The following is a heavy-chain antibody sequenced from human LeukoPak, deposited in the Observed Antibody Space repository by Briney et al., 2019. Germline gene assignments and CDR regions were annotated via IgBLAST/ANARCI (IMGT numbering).Heavy chain of an antibody. J-gene: IGHJ4*02. V-gene: IGHV4-34*01. D-gene: IGHD3-22*01. CDR2: INHSGST. Sequence: PSETLSLTCAVYGASFSGYYWSWIRQPPGKGLEWIGEINHSGSTNYNPSLKSRVTISVDTSKNQFSLKLSSVTAADTAVYYCARTSSGYYSLFDYWGQGTLVTVSS. CDR1: GASFSGYY. CDR3: ARTSSGYYSLFDY.